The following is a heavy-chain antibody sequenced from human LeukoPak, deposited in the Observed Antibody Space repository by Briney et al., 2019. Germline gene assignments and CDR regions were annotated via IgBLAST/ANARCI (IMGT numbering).Heavy chain of an antibody. CDR2: MNWIIDFK. V-gene: IGHV3-9*03. CDR1: GFNFDDSA. CDR3: AKGPKEDWYFDL. Sequence: GGSLRLSCAASGFNFDDSAIHWVRQAPGKGLEWVSAMNWIIDFKDYADSVKGRFTISRDNDKNSVHLQMNSLRPEDMAVYYCAKGPKEDWYFDLWGRGTLVTVSS. J-gene: IGHJ2*01.